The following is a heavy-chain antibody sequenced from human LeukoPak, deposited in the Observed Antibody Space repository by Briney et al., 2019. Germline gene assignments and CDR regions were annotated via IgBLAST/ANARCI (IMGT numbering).Heavy chain of an antibody. CDR3: ATLSGARDY. CDR1: GASLSRSTYY. Sequence: SETLSLTCTGSGASLSRSTYYWVWIRQPPGKGLEWIGSIYYDGSTYYNPSLKSRVTISVDTSKNQFFLNLSSVTAADTAIYYCATLSGARDYWGQGTLVTVSS. V-gene: IGHV4-39*01. CDR2: IYYDGST. J-gene: IGHJ4*02. D-gene: IGHD1-26*01.